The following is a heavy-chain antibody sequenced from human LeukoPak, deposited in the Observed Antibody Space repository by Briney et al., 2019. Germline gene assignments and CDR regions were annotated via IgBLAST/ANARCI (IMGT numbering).Heavy chain of an antibody. CDR2: IKSKTDGGTT. CDR1: GFTFSNAW. J-gene: IGHJ4*02. CDR3: TTAGLSTVIVVVTR. V-gene: IGHV3-15*07. D-gene: IGHD3-22*01. Sequence: GGSLRLSCAASGFTFSNAWMNWVRQAPGKGLEWVGRIKSKTDGGTTDYAAPVKGRFTISRDDSKNTLFLQMNSLKTEDTAVYYCTTAGLSTVIVVVTRWGQGTLVTVSS.